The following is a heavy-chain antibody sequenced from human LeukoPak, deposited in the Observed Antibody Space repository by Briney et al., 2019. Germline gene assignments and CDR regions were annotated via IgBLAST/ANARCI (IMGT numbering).Heavy chain of an antibody. Sequence: TSETLSLTCTVSGGPITSHYWSWLRQPPGKGLEWIGYVSFSGTTKYSPSLNNRVTISRDTSQNQFFLRLNSVTAADTAVYFCARSRVSGSYLDYHSGMDVWGQGTTVIVSS. CDR1: GGPITSHY. V-gene: IGHV4-59*11. CDR3: ARSRVSGSYLDYHSGMDV. CDR2: VSFSGTT. D-gene: IGHD1-26*01. J-gene: IGHJ6*02.